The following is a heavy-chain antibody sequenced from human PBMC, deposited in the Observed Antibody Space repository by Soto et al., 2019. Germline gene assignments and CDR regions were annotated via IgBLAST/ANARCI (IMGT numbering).Heavy chain of an antibody. Sequence: GGSLRLSCAASGFTFSSYGMHWVRQAPGKGLEWVAVILYDGSKKYYADSVKGRFTISRDNSKNTLYLQMSSLRAEDTALYYCVKDGSSGWPYFDDMDVWGQGTTVTVSS. V-gene: IGHV3-30*18. CDR2: ILYDGSKK. CDR3: VKDGSSGWPYFDDMDV. D-gene: IGHD6-19*01. J-gene: IGHJ6*01. CDR1: GFTFSSYG.